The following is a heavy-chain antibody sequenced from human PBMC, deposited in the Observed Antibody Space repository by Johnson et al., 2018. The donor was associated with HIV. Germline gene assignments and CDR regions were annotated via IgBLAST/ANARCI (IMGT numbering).Heavy chain of an antibody. Sequence: VQLVESGGGLVQPGGSLRLSCAASGFTVSSNYMSWVRQAPGKGLEWVANIKQDGSEKYYVDSVKGRFTISRDNAKNSLYLQMNSLRAEDTAVYYCAKDRFSGYAFSGAFDIWGQGTMVTVSS. CDR2: IKQDGSEK. D-gene: IGHD5-12*01. CDR3: AKDRFSGYAFSGAFDI. V-gene: IGHV3-7*03. J-gene: IGHJ3*02. CDR1: GFTVSSNY.